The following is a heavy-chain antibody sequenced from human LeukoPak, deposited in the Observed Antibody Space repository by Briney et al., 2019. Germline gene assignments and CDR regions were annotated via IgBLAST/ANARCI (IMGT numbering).Heavy chain of an antibody. V-gene: IGHV1-2*02. J-gene: IGHJ5*02. Sequence: ASVKVSCKASGYTFTGYYMHWVRQAPGQGLEWMGWINPNSGGTNYAQKFQGRVTMTRDTSISTAYMELSRLRSDDTAVYYCARVRITGTTSWFDPWGQGTLVTVSS. D-gene: IGHD1-7*01. CDR1: GYTFTGYY. CDR3: ARVRITGTTSWFDP. CDR2: INPNSGGT.